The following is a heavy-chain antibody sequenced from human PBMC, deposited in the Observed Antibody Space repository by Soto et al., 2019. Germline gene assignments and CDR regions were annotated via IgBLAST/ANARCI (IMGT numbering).Heavy chain of an antibody. Sequence: QVQLQQWGAGLLKPSETLSLNCAVYGGSFSGYYWSWIRQPPGKGLERIGEINHRGSINYNPSLMSRLTMSVDTSKSQFSLKLNSVTAADTAVFYCARGSRRRIPAASGRDYYYHGLDVWGQGTAVTVSS. J-gene: IGHJ6*02. D-gene: IGHD2-15*01. CDR2: INHRGSI. CDR1: GGSFSGYY. CDR3: ARGSRRRIPAASGRDYYYHGLDV. V-gene: IGHV4-34*01.